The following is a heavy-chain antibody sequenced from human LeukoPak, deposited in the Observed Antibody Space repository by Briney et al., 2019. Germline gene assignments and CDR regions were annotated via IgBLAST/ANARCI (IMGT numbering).Heavy chain of an antibody. J-gene: IGHJ5*02. CDR3: ARDLYCGGDCYSNWFDP. Sequence: SVKVSCKASGGTFSSYTISWVRQAPGQGLEWMGRTIPILGIANYAQKFQGRVTITADKSTSTAYMELSSLRSEDTAVYYCARDLYCGGDCYSNWFDPWGQGTLVTVSS. V-gene: IGHV1-69*04. CDR2: TIPILGIA. CDR1: GGTFSSYT. D-gene: IGHD2-21*02.